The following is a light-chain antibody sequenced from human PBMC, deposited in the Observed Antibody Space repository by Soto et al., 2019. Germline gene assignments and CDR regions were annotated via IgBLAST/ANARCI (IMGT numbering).Light chain of an antibody. CDR3: QSYYTSSRALV. Sequence: QSVLTQPPSVSGAPGQRVTISCTGGSSNIGAGYDVHWYRQFPGTAPKLLVFGSSNRPSGISDRFSASKYGSSTSLAITGRQADDEADYYCQSYYTSSRALVFGAGTKVTVL. CDR1: SSNIGAGYD. J-gene: IGLJ1*01. CDR2: GSS. V-gene: IGLV1-40*01.